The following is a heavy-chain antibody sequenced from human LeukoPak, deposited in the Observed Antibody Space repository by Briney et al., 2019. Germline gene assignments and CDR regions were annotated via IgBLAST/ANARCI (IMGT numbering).Heavy chain of an antibody. CDR3: ATVSYYYDSSGYQGYFQH. Sequence: ASVKVSCKVSGYTITELSIHWVRQAPGKGLESMGGFDPEDGETIYAQRFQGRVTMTEDTSTDTAYMELSSLRSEDAAVYYCATVSYYYDSSGYQGYFQHWGQGTLVTVSS. CDR1: GYTITELS. CDR2: FDPEDGET. V-gene: IGHV1-24*01. D-gene: IGHD3-22*01. J-gene: IGHJ1*01.